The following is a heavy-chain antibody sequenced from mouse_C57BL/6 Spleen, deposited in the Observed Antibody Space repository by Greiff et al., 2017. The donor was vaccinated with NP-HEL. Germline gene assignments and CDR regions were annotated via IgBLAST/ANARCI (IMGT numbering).Heavy chain of an antibody. CDR3: ARQGTGGVLDY. V-gene: IGHV1-64*01. CDR2: IHPNSGST. CDR1: GYTFTSYW. D-gene: IGHD2-14*01. J-gene: IGHJ4*01. Sequence: VQLQQSGAELVKPGASVKLSCKASGYTFTSYWMHWVKQRPGQGLEWIGMIHPNSGSTNYNEKFKSKATLTVDKSSSTAYMQLSSLTSEDAAVYYCARQGTGGVLDYWGQGTSVTVSS.